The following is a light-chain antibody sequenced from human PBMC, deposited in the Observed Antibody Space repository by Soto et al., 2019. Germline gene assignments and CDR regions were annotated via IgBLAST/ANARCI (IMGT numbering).Light chain of an antibody. CDR1: SGDVGSYNL. CDR3: CSHAGSSTLGV. V-gene: IGLV2-23*02. CDR2: EVT. Sequence: QSVLTQPASVSGSPGQSITISCTGTSGDVGSYNLVSWYQHHPGKAPKLMIYEVTKRPSGVSNRFSASKSGNTASLTISGLQAEDEADYYCCSHAGSSTLGVFGGGTKLTVL. J-gene: IGLJ2*01.